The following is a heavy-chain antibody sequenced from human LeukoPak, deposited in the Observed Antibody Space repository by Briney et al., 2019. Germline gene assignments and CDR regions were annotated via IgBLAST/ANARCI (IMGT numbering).Heavy chain of an antibody. CDR3: ARGTTPLLWFGELLSEYYYYMDV. D-gene: IGHD3-10*01. V-gene: IGHV3-7*03. CDR1: GFTFSTYW. J-gene: IGHJ6*03. Sequence: GGSLRLSCAVSGFTFSTYWMGWVRQAPGKGLEWVANIKFDGNEMYYVDSVKGRFTISRDNAKDSLYLHMNSLRVEDTAVYYCARGTTPLLWFGELLSEYYYYMDVWGKGTTVTISS. CDR2: IKFDGNEM.